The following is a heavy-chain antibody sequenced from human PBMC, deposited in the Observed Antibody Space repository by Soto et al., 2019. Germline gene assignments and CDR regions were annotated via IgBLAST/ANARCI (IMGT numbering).Heavy chain of an antibody. V-gene: IGHV3-30*18. Sequence: PGGSLRLSCAASGFTFSSYGMHWVRQAPGKGLEWVAVISYDGSNKYYADSVKGRFTISRDNSKNTLYLQMNSLRAEDTAVYYCAKQAGVHPHFDYWGQGTLVTVSS. CDR3: AKQAGVHPHFDY. D-gene: IGHD2-8*01. CDR2: ISYDGSNK. CDR1: GFTFSSYG. J-gene: IGHJ4*02.